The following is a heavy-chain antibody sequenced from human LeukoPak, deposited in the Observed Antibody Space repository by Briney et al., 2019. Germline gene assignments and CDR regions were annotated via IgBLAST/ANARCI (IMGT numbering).Heavy chain of an antibody. CDR3: ARTGRGYYDFWSGYPRAAFDI. V-gene: IGHV4-30-4*08. CDR1: GGSISSGDYY. Sequence: SETLSLTCTVSGGSISSGDYYWSWIRQPPGKGLEWIGYIYYSGSTYYNPSLKSRVTISVDTPKNQFSLKLSSVTAADTAVYYCARTGRGYYDFWSGYPRAAFDIWGQGTMVTVSS. D-gene: IGHD3-3*01. CDR2: IYYSGST. J-gene: IGHJ3*02.